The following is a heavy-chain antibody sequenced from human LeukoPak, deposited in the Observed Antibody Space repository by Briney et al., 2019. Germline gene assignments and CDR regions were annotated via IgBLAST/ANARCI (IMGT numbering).Heavy chain of an antibody. D-gene: IGHD3-10*01. CDR2: ISSSSSYI. Sequence: GGSLRLSCAASGSTFSSYSMNWVRQAPGKGLEWVSSISSSSSYIYYADSVKGRFTISRDNAKNSLYLQMNSLRAEDTAVYYCARANVLLWFGELSYNWFDPWGQGTLVTVSS. CDR1: GSTFSSYS. CDR3: ARANVLLWFGELSYNWFDP. J-gene: IGHJ5*02. V-gene: IGHV3-21*01.